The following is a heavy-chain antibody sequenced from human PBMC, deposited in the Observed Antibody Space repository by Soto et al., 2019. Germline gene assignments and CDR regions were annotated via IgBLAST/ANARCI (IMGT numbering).Heavy chain of an antibody. CDR2: IYYSGST. J-gene: IGHJ4*02. CDR1: GGSISSYY. D-gene: IGHD1-26*01. V-gene: IGHV4-59*01. CDR3: ARSGSSSTPPDY. Sequence: TSETLSLTCTVSGGSISSYYWSWIRQPPGKGLEWIGYIYYSGSTNYNPSLKSRVTISVDTSKNQFSLKLSSVTAADTAVYYCARSGSSSTPPDYWGQGTLVTVSS.